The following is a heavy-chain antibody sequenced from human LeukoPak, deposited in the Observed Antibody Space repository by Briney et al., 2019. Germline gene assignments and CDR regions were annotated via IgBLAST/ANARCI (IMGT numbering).Heavy chain of an antibody. D-gene: IGHD3-22*01. Sequence: SETLSLTCTVSGYSIGRGYDWGWIRQPPGKGLGWIGSIYHSGLTYYNPSLKSRVTLSLDTSKNQFSLKLSSVTAADTAVYYCARRGYYDSSGYYYIDYWGQGTLVTVSS. CDR1: GYSIGRGYD. CDR3: ARRGYYDSSGYYYIDY. J-gene: IGHJ4*02. CDR2: IYHSGLT. V-gene: IGHV4-38-2*02.